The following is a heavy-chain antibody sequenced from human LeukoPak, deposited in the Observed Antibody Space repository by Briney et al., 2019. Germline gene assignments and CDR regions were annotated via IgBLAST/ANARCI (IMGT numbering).Heavy chain of an antibody. Sequence: ASVKVSCXASGYTFTGYYMHWVRQAPGQGLEWMGWINPNSGGTNYAQKFQGRVTMTRDTSISAAYMELSRLRSDDTAVYYCAGSREKNWFDPWGQGTLVTVSS. D-gene: IGHD1-26*01. V-gene: IGHV1-2*02. J-gene: IGHJ5*02. CDR2: INPNSGGT. CDR1: GYTFTGYY. CDR3: AGSREKNWFDP.